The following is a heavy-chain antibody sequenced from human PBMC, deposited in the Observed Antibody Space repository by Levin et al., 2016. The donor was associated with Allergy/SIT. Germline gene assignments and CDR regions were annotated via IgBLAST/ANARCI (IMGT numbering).Heavy chain of an antibody. D-gene: IGHD1-1*01. Sequence: PGKGLEWIGEINHSGSTNYNPSLTSRVTISVDTSKNQFSLKLSSVTAADTAVYYCARGQGTTMANGPHYYYYYGMDVWGQGTTVTVSS. CDR3: ARGQGTTMANGPHYYYYYGMDV. V-gene: IGHV4-34*01. J-gene: IGHJ6*02. CDR2: INHSGST.